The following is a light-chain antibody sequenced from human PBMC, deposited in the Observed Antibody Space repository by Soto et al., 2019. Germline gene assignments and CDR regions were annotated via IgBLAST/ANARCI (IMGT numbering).Light chain of an antibody. V-gene: IGLV2-14*03. J-gene: IGLJ2*01. CDR1: SSDIGGYNY. CDR3: SSYGASSTL. CDR2: DVS. Sequence: QSALTQPASVSGSPGQSITISCTGSSSDIGGYNYVSWYQQHPGKAPKLLIYDVSYRPSGISDRFSGSKSGNTASLTISGXQPDDEADYYCSSYGASSTLFGGGTKVTVL.